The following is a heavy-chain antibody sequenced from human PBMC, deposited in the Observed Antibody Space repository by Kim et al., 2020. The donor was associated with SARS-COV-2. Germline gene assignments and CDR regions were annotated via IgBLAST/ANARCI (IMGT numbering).Heavy chain of an antibody. D-gene: IGHD2-15*01. CDR2: ISWNSGSI. Sequence: GGSLRLSCAASGFTFDDYAMHWVRQAPGKGLEWVSGISWNSGSIGYADSVKGRFTISRDNAKNSLYLQMNSLRAEDTALYYCAKDSQGDIVGGSAFDYWGQGTLVTVSS. CDR3: AKDSQGDIVGGSAFDY. CDR1: GFTFDDYA. J-gene: IGHJ4*02. V-gene: IGHV3-9*01.